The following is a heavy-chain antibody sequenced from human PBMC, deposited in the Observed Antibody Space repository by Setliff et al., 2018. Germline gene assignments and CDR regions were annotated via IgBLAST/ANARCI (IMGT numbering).Heavy chain of an antibody. J-gene: IGHJ3*02. V-gene: IGHV3-21*01. Sequence: SGGSLRLSCAASGFTFSSYSMNWVRQAPGKGLEWVSSISSSSSYIYYADSVKGRFTISRDNAKNSLYLQMNSLRAEDTAVYYCASGRPLYYYDSSGYYPDAFDIWGQGTMVTVSS. CDR1: GFTFSSYS. CDR2: ISSSSSYI. D-gene: IGHD3-22*01. CDR3: ASGRPLYYYDSSGYYPDAFDI.